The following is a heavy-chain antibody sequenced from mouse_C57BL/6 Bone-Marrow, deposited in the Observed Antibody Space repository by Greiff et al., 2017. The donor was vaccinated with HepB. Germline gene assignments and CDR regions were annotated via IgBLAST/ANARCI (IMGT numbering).Heavy chain of an antibody. J-gene: IGHJ2*01. CDR1: GYSFTGYY. CDR3: ARRNWDLDY. Sequence: EVQGVESGPELVKPGASVKISCKASGYSFTGYYMHWVKQSSEKSLEWIGEINPSTGGTSYNQKFKGKATLTVDKSSSTAYMQLKSLTSEDSAVYYCARRNWDLDYWGQGTTLTVSS. V-gene: IGHV1-43*01. CDR2: INPSTGGT. D-gene: IGHD4-1*01.